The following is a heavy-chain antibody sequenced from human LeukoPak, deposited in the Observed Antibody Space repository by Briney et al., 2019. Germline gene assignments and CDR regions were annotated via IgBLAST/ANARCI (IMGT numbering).Heavy chain of an antibody. Sequence: GGSLRLSCAASGFTFSNYWMHWVRQAPGKGLVWVSRINSDGSSTSYADSVKGRFTISRDNAKNTLYLQMNSLRAEDTAVYYCARVQWELPGFDYWGQGTLVTVSS. J-gene: IGHJ4*02. CDR1: GFTFSNYW. V-gene: IGHV3-74*01. CDR3: ARVQWELPGFDY. D-gene: IGHD1-26*01. CDR2: INSDGSST.